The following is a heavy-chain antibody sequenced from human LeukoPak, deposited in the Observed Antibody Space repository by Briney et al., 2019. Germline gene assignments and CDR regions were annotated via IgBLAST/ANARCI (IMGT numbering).Heavy chain of an antibody. J-gene: IGHJ6*03. CDR1: LFTSSDYY. V-gene: IGHV3-11*04. CDR2: ISSRGSTI. CDR3: ARPRRGPHSSAGDYYYHMDV. Sequence: RGAPRLSCAAPLFTSSDYYMSCISQAPRGRLGRVSYISSRGSTIYYADSVKGRFTIYRDNAKKSLYLQMNSLRAGDTAVYYCARPRRGPHSSAGDYYYHMDVWGKGTTVTVSS. D-gene: IGHD6-25*01.